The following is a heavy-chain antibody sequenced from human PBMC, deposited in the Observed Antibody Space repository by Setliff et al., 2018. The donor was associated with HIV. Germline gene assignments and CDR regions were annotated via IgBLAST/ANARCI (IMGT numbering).Heavy chain of an antibody. Sequence: ASVKVSCKASGYTFTDYFLHWVRQAPGQGLEWVGLISPNNGDKNIPQRFRGRVTMTRDTSISTAYLELNGLRSDDTSMYYCARQLSNSLDYWGQGTLVTVSS. V-gene: IGHV1-2*02. CDR1: GYTFTDYF. D-gene: IGHD7-27*01. J-gene: IGHJ4*02. CDR3: ARQLSNSLDY. CDR2: ISPNNGDK.